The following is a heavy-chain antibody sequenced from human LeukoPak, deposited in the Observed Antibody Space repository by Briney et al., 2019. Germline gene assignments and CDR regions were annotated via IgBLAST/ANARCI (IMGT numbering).Heavy chain of an antibody. CDR2: ISGSGGST. CDR1: GLTFSSYA. CDR3: AKDRWSSTSMRWFDP. J-gene: IGHJ5*02. V-gene: IGHV3-23*01. Sequence: GGSLRLSCAASGLTFSSYAMSWVRQAPGKGLEWVSAISGSGGSTYYADSVKGRFTISRDNSKNTLYLQMNSLRAEDTAVYYCAKDRWSSTSMRWFDPWGQGTLVTVSS. D-gene: IGHD2-2*01.